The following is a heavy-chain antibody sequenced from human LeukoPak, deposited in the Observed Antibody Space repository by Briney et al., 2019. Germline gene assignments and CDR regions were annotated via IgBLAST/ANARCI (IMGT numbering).Heavy chain of an antibody. J-gene: IGHJ4*02. CDR3: AWNGGGYSYGYNDY. CDR2: INPNSGGT. V-gene: IGHV1-2*06. CDR1: GYTFTGYY. Sequence: ASVKVSCKASGYTFTGYYMHWVRQAPGQGLEWMGRINPNSGGTNYAQKFQGRVTMTRDTSISTAYMELRSLRSDDTAVYYCAWNGGGYSYGYNDYWGQGTLVTVSS. D-gene: IGHD5-18*01.